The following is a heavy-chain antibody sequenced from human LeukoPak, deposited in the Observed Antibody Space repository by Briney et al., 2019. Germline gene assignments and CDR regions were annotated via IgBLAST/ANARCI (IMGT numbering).Heavy chain of an antibody. CDR3: ARVSDTAMVNDY. CDR1: GGSFSGYY. CDR2: INHSGST. D-gene: IGHD5-18*01. J-gene: IGHJ4*02. Sequence: PSGTLSLTCAVYGGSFSGYYWSWIRQPPGKGLEWIGEINHSGSTNYNPSLKSRVTISVDTSKNQFSLKLSSVTAADTAVYYCARVSDTAMVNDYWGQGTLVTVSS. V-gene: IGHV4-34*01.